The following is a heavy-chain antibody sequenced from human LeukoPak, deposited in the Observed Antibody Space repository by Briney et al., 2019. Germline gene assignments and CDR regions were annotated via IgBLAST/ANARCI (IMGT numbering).Heavy chain of an antibody. CDR2: IDGAGDP. J-gene: IGHJ4*02. V-gene: IGHV3-13*05. Sequence: GGSLRLSCTASGFTFSSYDMHWVRQATGEGLGWVSGIDGAGDPFYPGSVKGRFTISRDNARNSLYLQMNSLRAEDTALYYCAKAWGSVYGDYYGNFDYWGQGTLVTVSS. CDR3: AKAWGSVYGDYYGNFDY. D-gene: IGHD4-17*01. CDR1: GFTFSSYD.